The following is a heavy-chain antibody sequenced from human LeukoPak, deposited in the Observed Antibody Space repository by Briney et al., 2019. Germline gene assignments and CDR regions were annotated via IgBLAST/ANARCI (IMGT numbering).Heavy chain of an antibody. CDR1: GYTFTSYG. Sequence: GASVKVSCKASGYTFTSYGISWVRQAPGQGLEWMGWISAYNGNTNYAQKLQGRVTMTTDTSTSTAYMELRSLRSDDTAVYYCASGSVWVGATEDDAFDIWGQGTMVTVSS. CDR2: ISAYNGNT. CDR3: ASGSVWVGATEDDAFDI. D-gene: IGHD1-26*01. V-gene: IGHV1-18*01. J-gene: IGHJ3*02.